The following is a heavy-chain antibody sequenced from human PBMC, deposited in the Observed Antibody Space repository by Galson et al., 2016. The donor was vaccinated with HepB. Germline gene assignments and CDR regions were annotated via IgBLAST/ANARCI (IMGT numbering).Heavy chain of an antibody. CDR1: GLTFSNYG. CDR2: IWYDGSNE. J-gene: IGHJ4*02. Sequence: SLRLSCAASGLTFSNYGMHWVRQAPGKGLEWVAVIWYDGSNEYYADSVKGRFAISRDNSKNTLYLQMNSLRAEDTAVYYCARIDGGAYFFDYWGQGTLVTVSS. V-gene: IGHV3-33*01. CDR3: ARIDGGAYFFDY. D-gene: IGHD4/OR15-4a*01.